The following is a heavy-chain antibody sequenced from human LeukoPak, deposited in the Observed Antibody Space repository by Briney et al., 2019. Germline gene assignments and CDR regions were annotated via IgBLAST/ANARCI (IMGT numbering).Heavy chain of an antibody. V-gene: IGHV3-21*01. D-gene: IGHD6-13*01. CDR3: ARAGGCSSSHLIVY. Sequence: PGGSLRLSCAASGFTVSSNYMSWVRQAPGKGLEWVSSISSSSSYIYYADSVKGRFTISRDNAKNSLYLQMNSLRAEDTAVYYCARAGGCSSSHLIVYWGQGTLVTVSS. CDR2: ISSSSSYI. CDR1: GFTVSSNY. J-gene: IGHJ4*02.